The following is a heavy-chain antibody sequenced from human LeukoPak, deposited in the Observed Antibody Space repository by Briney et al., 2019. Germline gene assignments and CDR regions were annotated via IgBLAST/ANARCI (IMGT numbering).Heavy chain of an antibody. V-gene: IGHV3-11*04. D-gene: IGHD6-6*01. Sequence: GGSLRLSCAASGFTFSDYYMNWIRQAPGKGLEWVSYISISGTTIYYADSVKGRFTISRDNAKNSLYLQMNSLRAEDTAVYYCARVIAARPPYYFDYWGQGTLVTVSS. CDR1: GFTFSDYY. CDR2: ISISGTTI. CDR3: ARVIAARPPYYFDY. J-gene: IGHJ4*02.